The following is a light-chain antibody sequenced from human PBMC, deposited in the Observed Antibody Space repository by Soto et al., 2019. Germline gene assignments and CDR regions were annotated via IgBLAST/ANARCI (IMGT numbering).Light chain of an antibody. Sequence: EIVLTQSPATLSLSPVERATLSCRASQSVSSYLVWYQQKPGQAPRLLIYDASNRATGIPARFSGSGSGTDFTLTISSLEPEDFAVYYCQQRNNWPPITFGQGTRLEIK. V-gene: IGKV3-11*01. J-gene: IGKJ5*01. CDR1: QSVSSY. CDR3: QQRNNWPPIT. CDR2: DAS.